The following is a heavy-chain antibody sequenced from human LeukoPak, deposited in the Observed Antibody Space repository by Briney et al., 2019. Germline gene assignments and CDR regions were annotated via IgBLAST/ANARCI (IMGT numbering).Heavy chain of an antibody. V-gene: IGHV1-69*01. CDR3: ARVSRDRITYTGAFDI. CDR2: IIPIFGTA. Sequence: GSSVKVSCKASGGTFSSYAISWVRQAPGQGLEWMGGIIPIFGTANYAQKFQGRVTITADETTSTACVELSSLRSEDTAVYYCARVSRDRITYTGAFDIWGQGTMVTVSS. D-gene: IGHD1-14*01. CDR1: GGTFSSYA. J-gene: IGHJ3*02.